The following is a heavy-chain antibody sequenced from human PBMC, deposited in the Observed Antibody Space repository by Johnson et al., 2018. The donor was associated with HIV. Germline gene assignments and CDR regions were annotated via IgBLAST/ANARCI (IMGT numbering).Heavy chain of an antibody. D-gene: IGHD6-19*01. Sequence: VQLVESGGGLVQPGRSLRLSCAASGFTFDDYDMHWVRQAPGKGLEWVSGISWNSGSIGYADSVKGRFTMSRDNAKNALYLQMNSLRAEDTALYHCAKGPYSSGWDSGGGAFDIWGQGTMVTVSS. CDR2: ISWNSGSI. J-gene: IGHJ3*02. CDR3: AKGPYSSGWDSGGGAFDI. CDR1: GFTFDDYD. V-gene: IGHV3-9*01.